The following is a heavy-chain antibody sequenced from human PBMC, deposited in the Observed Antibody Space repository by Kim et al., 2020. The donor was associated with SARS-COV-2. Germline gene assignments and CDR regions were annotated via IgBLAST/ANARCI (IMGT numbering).Heavy chain of an antibody. J-gene: IGHJ3*02. Sequence: IHTQTSQGRVTMTEDTSTDTAYMELSSLRSEDTAVYYCATEILTVGAFDIWGQGTMVTVSS. V-gene: IGHV1-24*01. D-gene: IGHD4-17*01. CDR3: ATEILTVGAFDI.